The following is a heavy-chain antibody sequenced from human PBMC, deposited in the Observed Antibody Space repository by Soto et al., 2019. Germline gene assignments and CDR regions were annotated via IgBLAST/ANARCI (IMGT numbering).Heavy chain of an antibody. J-gene: IGHJ2*01. V-gene: IGHV3-74*01. CDR3: ARVGQGFWYFDL. CDR2: INTDGSTT. CDR1: GFTFSSYW. Sequence: EVQLVESGGGLVQPGGSLRLSCAASGFTFSSYWMHWVRQAPGKRLVWVSRINTDGSTTSYADSVKGRFTISRDNAKNTVYLQMNSLTAEDTAVYYCARVGQGFWYFDLWGRATLVTVSS.